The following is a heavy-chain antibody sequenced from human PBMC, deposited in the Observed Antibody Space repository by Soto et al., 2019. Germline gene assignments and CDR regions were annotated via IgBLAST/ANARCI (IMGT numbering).Heavy chain of an antibody. CDR2: ISYDGSNK. V-gene: IGHV3-30-3*01. CDR3: ARGVVADAFDI. D-gene: IGHD2-15*01. J-gene: IGHJ3*02. Sequence: PGGSLRLSCAASGFTFSSYAMHWVRQAPGKGLEWVAVISYDGSNKYYADSVKGRFTISRDNSKNTLYLQMNSLRAEDTAVYYCARGVVADAFDIWGQGTMVTVSS. CDR1: GFTFSSYA.